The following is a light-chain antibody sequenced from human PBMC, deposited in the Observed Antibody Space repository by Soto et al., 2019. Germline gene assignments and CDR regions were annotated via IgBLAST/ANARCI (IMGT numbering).Light chain of an antibody. J-gene: IGKJ5*01. Sequence: DIQVTQSPSYVSASVGDRVTITCRASQDIKKWLTWYQQKPGKAPNLLIYEASVLQGGVSSRFSGSGFGTDFTLTISSLQPEDVGTYFCQQANSVPIIFGHGTRLQIK. CDR2: EAS. V-gene: IGKV1-12*01. CDR3: QQANSVPII. CDR1: QDIKKW.